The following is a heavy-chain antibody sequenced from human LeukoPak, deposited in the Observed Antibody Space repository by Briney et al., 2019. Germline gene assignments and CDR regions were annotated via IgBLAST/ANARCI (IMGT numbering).Heavy chain of an antibody. Sequence: GSLRLSCAASGFTFSSYAMSWIRQPPGKGLEWIGEINHSGSTNYNPSLKSRVTISVDTSKNQFSLKLSSVAAADTAVYYCARYRSGKTTRHYYYYMDVWGKGTTVTVSS. V-gene: IGHV4-34*01. CDR2: INHSGST. J-gene: IGHJ6*03. CDR3: ARYRSGKTTRHYYYYMDV. CDR1: GFTFSSYA. D-gene: IGHD1-7*01.